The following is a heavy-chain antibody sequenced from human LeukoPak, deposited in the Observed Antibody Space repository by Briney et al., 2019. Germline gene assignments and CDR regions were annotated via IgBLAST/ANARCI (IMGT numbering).Heavy chain of an antibody. D-gene: IGHD6-19*01. J-gene: IGHJ5*02. V-gene: IGHV4-4*07. Sequence: SETLSLTCTVSGGSISSYYWSWSRLAAGMGLEWIGRIYTSGGTNYNPSLKSRVTMSVDTSKNQFSLNLSSVTPADTAVYYCARGIYSSGWYWLDPWGQGILVTVSS. CDR2: IYTSGGT. CDR3: ARGIYSSGWYWLDP. CDR1: GGSISSYY.